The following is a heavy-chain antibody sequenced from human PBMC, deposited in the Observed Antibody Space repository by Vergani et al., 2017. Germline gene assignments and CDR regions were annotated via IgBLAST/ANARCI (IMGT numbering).Heavy chain of an antibody. CDR3: ARARCIETCYMSNWLDS. CDR2: INTDGSWT. CDR1: GFTFSACP. D-gene: IGHD3-9*01. V-gene: IGHV3-74*02. J-gene: IGHJ5*01. Sequence: EVQLLQSGGGVIQPGGSVRLSCAASGFTFSACPMTWVRQAPGKGLEWVSRINTDGSWTTYADSVKGRFTISRDNAQNTLYLQMNSLRVEDTGVYYCARARCIETCYMSNWLDSWGQGTLVTVSS.